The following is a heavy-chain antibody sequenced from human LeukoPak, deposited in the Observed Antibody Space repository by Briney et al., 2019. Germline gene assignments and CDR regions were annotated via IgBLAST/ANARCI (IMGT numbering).Heavy chain of an antibody. CDR1: GYSFTNYW. CDR2: IYPGDSDT. D-gene: IGHD6-25*01. V-gene: IGHV5-51*01. J-gene: IGHJ4*02. Sequence: GESLKISCKGSGYSFTNYWIGWVRQIPGTGMEWMGIIYPGDSDTIYNPSFQGQVTISVDKSITTAYLQWSSLKASDTATYYCARSFRGSGWYIDNWGQGTLVTVSS. CDR3: ARSFRGSGWYIDN.